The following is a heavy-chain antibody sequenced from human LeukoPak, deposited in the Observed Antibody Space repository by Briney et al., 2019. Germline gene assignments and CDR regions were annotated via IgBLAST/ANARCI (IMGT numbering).Heavy chain of an antibody. CDR1: GGSISSGSYY. CDR3: ARGGLITMVRGGKNDAFDI. CDR2: IYTSGST. V-gene: IGHV4-61*02. Sequence: SETLSLTCTVSGGSISSGSYYWSWIRQPAGKGLEWIGRIYTSGSTNYNPSLKSRVTTSVDTSNNQFSLKLSSVTAADTAVYYCARGGLITMVRGGKNDAFDIWGQGTMVTVSS. J-gene: IGHJ3*02. D-gene: IGHD3-10*01.